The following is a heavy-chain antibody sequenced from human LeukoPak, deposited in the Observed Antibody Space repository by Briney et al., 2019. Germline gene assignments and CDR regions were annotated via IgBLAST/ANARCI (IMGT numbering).Heavy chain of an antibody. CDR1: GFTFSTYA. CDR3: ARVRIVGATYDAFDI. D-gene: IGHD1-26*01. Sequence: PGGSLRLSCAASGFTFSTYAMHWVRQAPGKGLEWVAVIGYDGTTKYRADSVKGRFTSSRDNSKNTLSLQMNTLRAEDTAVYYCARVRIVGATYDAFDIWGQGTMVTVYS. V-gene: IGHV3-30-3*01. CDR2: IGYDGTTK. J-gene: IGHJ3*02.